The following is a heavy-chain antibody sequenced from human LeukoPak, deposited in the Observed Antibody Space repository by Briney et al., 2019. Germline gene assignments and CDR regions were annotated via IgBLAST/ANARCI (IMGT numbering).Heavy chain of an antibody. V-gene: IGHV3-21*01. D-gene: IGHD3-22*01. Sequence: GGSLRLSCAASGFTFSSYSMNWVRQAPGKGLEWVSYISSSRNYIFYADSVKCRFTISRDNAKNSLYLQMNSLRAEDTAVYYCARDPYYYDSSGYYGEGFDYWGQGTLVTVSS. CDR1: GFTFSSYS. J-gene: IGHJ4*02. CDR3: ARDPYYYDSSGYYGEGFDY. CDR2: ISSSRNYI.